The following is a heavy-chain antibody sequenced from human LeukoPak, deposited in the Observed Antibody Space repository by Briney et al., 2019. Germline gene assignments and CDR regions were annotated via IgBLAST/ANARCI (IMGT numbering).Heavy chain of an antibody. CDR3: ARDAYYYGSGSYAPPDV. Sequence: PGGSLRLSCAASGFTFSSYAMHWVRQAPGKGLEWVVVISYDASNKYYADSVKGRFTISRDNSKNTLYLQMNSLRAEDTAVYYCARDAYYYGSGSYAPPDVWGKGTTVTVSS. V-gene: IGHV3-30*04. CDR2: ISYDASNK. CDR1: GFTFSSYA. D-gene: IGHD3-10*01. J-gene: IGHJ6*04.